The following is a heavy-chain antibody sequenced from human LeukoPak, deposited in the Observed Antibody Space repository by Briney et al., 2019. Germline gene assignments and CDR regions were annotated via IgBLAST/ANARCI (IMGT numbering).Heavy chain of an antibody. V-gene: IGHV4-39*01. D-gene: IGHD5-18*01. CDR3: ARHWVTAMVTMGAFDI. CDR1: GGSISSSSYY. J-gene: IGHJ3*02. CDR2: IYYSGST. Sequence: SETLSLTCTVSGGSISSSSYYWGWIRQPPGKGLEWIGSIYYSGSTYYNPSLKSRVTISVDTSKNQFSLKLRSVTAADTAVYYCARHWVTAMVTMGAFDIWGQGTMVTVSS.